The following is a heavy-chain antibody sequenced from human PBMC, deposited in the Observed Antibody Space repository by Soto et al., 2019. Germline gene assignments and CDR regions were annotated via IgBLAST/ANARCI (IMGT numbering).Heavy chain of an antibody. D-gene: IGHD1-20*01. J-gene: IGHJ2*01. CDR1: GGSILINNYR. CDR3: ARHVGNWLWYFDL. CDR2: IYHTGKS. Sequence: SETLSLTCTFDGGSILINNYRWAWIRKPPGKGLEWIGSIYHTGKSDYSPTLKSRVAMSVDTSRNQFSLRLSSVTAADTAVYYCARHVGNWLWYFDLWGRGTLVTVSS. V-gene: IGHV4-39*01.